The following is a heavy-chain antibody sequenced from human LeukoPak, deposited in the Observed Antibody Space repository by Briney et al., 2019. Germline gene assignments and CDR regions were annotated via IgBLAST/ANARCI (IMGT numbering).Heavy chain of an antibody. D-gene: IGHD3-22*01. CDR2: ISGSGGST. CDR1: GFTFSSYA. V-gene: IGHV3-23*01. CDR3: ARGEYYPDSSGYPEY. J-gene: IGHJ4*02. Sequence: GGSLRLSCAASGFTFSSYAMSWVRQAPGKGLEWVSAISGSGGSTYYADSVKGRFTISRDNSKNTLYLQMNSLRAEDTAVYYCARGEYYPDSSGYPEYWGQGTLVTVST.